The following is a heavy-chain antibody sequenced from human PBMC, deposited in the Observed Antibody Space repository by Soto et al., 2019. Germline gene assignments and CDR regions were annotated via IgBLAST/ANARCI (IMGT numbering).Heavy chain of an antibody. CDR1: GYSFTSYW. CDR2: IYPGDSDT. J-gene: IGHJ6*02. Sequence: LKISCKGSGYSFTSYWIGWVRQMPGKGLEWMGIIYPGDSDTRYSPSFQGQVTISADKSISTAYLQWSSLKASDTAMYYCAIRTYYYDSSGLGAYYYYGMDVWGQGTTVTVSS. V-gene: IGHV5-51*01. CDR3: AIRTYYYDSSGLGAYYYYGMDV. D-gene: IGHD3-22*01.